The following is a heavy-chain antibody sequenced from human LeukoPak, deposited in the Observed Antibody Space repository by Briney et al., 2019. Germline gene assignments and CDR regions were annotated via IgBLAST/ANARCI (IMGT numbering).Heavy chain of an antibody. D-gene: IGHD1-14*01. CDR1: GFTFSSYA. CDR2: INSDGSTT. Sequence: QAGGSLRLSCAASGFTFSSYAITWVRHAPGKGLVWVSRINSDGSTTIYADSVKGRFTISRDNAKNTLYLQMNSLRAEDTAVYFCASGPTGFAWGQGTLVTVSS. CDR3: ASGPTGFA. V-gene: IGHV3-74*01. J-gene: IGHJ5*02.